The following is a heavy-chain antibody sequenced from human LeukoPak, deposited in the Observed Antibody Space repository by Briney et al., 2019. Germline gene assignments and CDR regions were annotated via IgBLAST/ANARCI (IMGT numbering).Heavy chain of an antibody. D-gene: IGHD3-22*01. CDR2: IVVGSGNT. V-gene: IGHV1-58*01. Sequence: SVNVSCKASGFTFTSSAVQWVRQARGQRLEWIGWIVVGSGNTNYAQKFQERVTITRDMSTSTAYMELSSLRSEDTAVYYCAAIKYYYGSSGHGDYWGQGTLVTVSS. CDR3: AAIKYYYGSSGHGDY. CDR1: GFTFTSSA. J-gene: IGHJ4*02.